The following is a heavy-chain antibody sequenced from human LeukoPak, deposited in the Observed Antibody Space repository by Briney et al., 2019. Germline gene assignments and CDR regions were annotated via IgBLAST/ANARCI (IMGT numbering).Heavy chain of an antibody. CDR3: ARHPSYTSGWPLDY. D-gene: IGHD6-19*01. CDR1: GYRFTNYW. V-gene: IGHV5-51*01. J-gene: IGHJ4*02. CDR2: VNPGDSDT. Sequence: GDSLKISCKGSGYRFTNYWIGWVRQMPGKGLEWMGIVNPGDSDTRYSPSFQGQVTISADTSITTAYLQWSSLKASDTAMYYCARHPSYTSGWPLDYWGQGTLVIVSS.